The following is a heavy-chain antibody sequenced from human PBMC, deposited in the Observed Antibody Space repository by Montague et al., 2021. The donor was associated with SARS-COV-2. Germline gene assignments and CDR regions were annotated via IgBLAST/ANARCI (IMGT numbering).Heavy chain of an antibody. CDR2: ISNSGIT. D-gene: IGHD1-26*01. Sequence: SETLSLTCSVSGASMRTYYWTWIRESPGRGLERIGYISNSGITNYNPSLKSRATISLDTSKTQFSLKLTSVTTSDTALYYCERDLGWGRWYIDVWGRGTLVTVSS. CDR1: GASMRTYY. J-gene: IGHJ2*01. V-gene: IGHV4-59*01. CDR3: ERDLGWGRWYIDV.